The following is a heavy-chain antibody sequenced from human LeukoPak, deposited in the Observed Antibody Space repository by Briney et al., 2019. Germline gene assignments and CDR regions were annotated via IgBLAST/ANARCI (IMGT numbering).Heavy chain of an antibody. J-gene: IGHJ3*02. D-gene: IGHD3-10*01. V-gene: IGHV6-1*01. CDR3: AREALLWFGELLTQDAFDI. CDR2: TYYRSKWYN. CDR1: GDSVSSNSAA. Sequence: SQTLSLTCAISGDSVSSNSAAWSWIRQSPSRGLEWLGRTYYRSKWYNDYAVSVKSRITINPDTSKNQFSLQLNSVTPEDTAVYYCAREALLWFGELLTQDAFDIWGQGTVVTVSS.